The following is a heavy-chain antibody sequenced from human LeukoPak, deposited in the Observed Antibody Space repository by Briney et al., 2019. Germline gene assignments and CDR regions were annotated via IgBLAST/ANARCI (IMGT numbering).Heavy chain of an antibody. J-gene: IGHJ6*02. D-gene: IGHD6-13*01. Sequence: GGSLRLSCAASGFTFSSYWMSWVRQAPGKGLEWVANIKQDGSEKYYVGSVKGRFTISRDNAKNSLYLQMNSLRAEDTAVYYCARARIAAAGIRISREDYYYYYGMDVWGQGTTVTVSS. V-gene: IGHV3-7*01. CDR3: ARARIAAAGIRISREDYYYYYGMDV. CDR1: GFTFSSYW. CDR2: IKQDGSEK.